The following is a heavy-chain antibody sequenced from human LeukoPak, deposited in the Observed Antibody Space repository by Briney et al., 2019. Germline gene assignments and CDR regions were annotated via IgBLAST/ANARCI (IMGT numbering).Heavy chain of an antibody. J-gene: IGHJ4*02. D-gene: IGHD6-25*01. Sequence: ASVKVSCKASGYTFTGYYMHWVRQAPGQGLEWMGWINPNSGGTNYAQKFQGRVTMTRDTSISTAYMELSRLRSDDTAVYYCARFPSAAAKLGSDYWGQGTLVTVSS. CDR2: INPNSGGT. CDR3: ARFPSAAAKLGSDY. CDR1: GYTFTGYY. V-gene: IGHV1-2*02.